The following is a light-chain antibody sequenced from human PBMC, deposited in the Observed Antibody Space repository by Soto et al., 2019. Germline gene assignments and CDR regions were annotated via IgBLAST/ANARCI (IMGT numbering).Light chain of an antibody. Sequence: EIVLTQSPATLSLSPGERATLSCSASQSVYRSLAWYQQKPGQAPRLLIYDASNRATGVPARFSGSGSGTDFTLTNSRLGPEDFAVYFCQQRNDWRRVTFGQGTRLQIK. CDR3: QQRNDWRRVT. CDR2: DAS. V-gene: IGKV3-11*01. CDR1: QSVYRS. J-gene: IGKJ5*01.